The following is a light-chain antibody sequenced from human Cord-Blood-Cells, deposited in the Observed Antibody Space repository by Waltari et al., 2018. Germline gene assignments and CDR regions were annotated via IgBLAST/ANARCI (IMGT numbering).Light chain of an antibody. J-gene: IGKJ3*01. CDR3: QQSYSTPF. CDR1: QSISSY. Sequence: DIQMTQSPSSLSASVGDRVTITCRASQSISSYLNWYQQKPGKAPKLLIYAASSLQSGVPSRFSGSGSGTEFTLTISSLQPEDVATYYCQQSYSTPFFGPGTKVDIK. CDR2: AAS. V-gene: IGKV1-39*01.